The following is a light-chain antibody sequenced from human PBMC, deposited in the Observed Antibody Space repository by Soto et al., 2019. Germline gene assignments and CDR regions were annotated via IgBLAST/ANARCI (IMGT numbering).Light chain of an antibody. J-gene: IGKJ2*01. Sequence: EIGLTQSPGTIHFSRGEAATLSSRAMRRFSSTSLSWYPQKPGQPPSLLVFDPSSRATGIPDRFSGSGSGTDFTLTIRRLEPEDFAVYYFQQYGNSPYTFCQRTKLESK. CDR1: RRFSSTS. CDR3: QQYGNSPYT. CDR2: DPS. V-gene: IGKV3-20*01.